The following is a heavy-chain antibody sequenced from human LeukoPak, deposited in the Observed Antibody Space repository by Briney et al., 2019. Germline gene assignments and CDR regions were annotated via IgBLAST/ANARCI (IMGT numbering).Heavy chain of an antibody. V-gene: IGHV3-9*01. J-gene: IGHJ4*02. D-gene: IGHD4-23*01. CDR3: AKAPTTVVTPGAEPFDY. CDR1: GFTFDDYA. CDR2: ISWNSGSI. Sequence: GRSLRLSCAASGFTFDDYAMHWVRQAPGKGLEWVSGISWNSGSIGYADSVKGRFTISRDNAKNSLYLQMNSLRAEDTAVYYCAKAPTTVVTPGAEPFDYWGQGTLVTVSS.